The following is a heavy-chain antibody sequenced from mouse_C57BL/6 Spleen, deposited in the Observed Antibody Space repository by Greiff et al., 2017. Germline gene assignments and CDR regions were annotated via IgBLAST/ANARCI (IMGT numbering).Heavy chain of an antibody. CDR3: ARHARGLGYFDY. Sequence: DVMLVESGGDLVKPGGSLKLSCAASGFTFSSYGMSWVRQTPDKRLEWVATISSGGSYTYYPDSVKGRFTISRDNAKNTLYLQMSSLKSEDTAMYYCARHARGLGYFDYWGQGTTLTVSS. J-gene: IGHJ2*01. V-gene: IGHV5-6*02. CDR1: GFTFSSYG. CDR2: ISSGGSYT.